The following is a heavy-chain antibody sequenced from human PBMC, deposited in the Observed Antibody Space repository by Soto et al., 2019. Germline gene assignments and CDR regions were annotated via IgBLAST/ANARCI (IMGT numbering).Heavy chain of an antibody. D-gene: IGHD2-15*01. J-gene: IGHJ6*02. CDR1: GGSVRSSTYY. Sequence: SETLSLTCTVSGGSVRSSTYYWGWIRQSPGKGMEWIGSIYYSGNTYYNPSLKSRVTISVDTAKNQYSLKLSSVTAADTAVFFFLMVGDMLREAPYSYSGMDVWGQVTTVSVSS. CDR3: LMVGDMLREAPYSYSGMDV. V-gene: IGHV4-39*01. CDR2: IYYSGNT.